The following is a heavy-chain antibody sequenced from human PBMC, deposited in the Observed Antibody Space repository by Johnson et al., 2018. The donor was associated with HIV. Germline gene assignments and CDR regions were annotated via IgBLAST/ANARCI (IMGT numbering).Heavy chain of an antibody. CDR2: ISSNGGST. CDR3: ARVGDGNNKNAFDI. D-gene: IGHD5-24*01. V-gene: IGHV3-64*01. J-gene: IGHJ3*02. Sequence: EVQLVESGGGVVQPGGSLRLSCAASGFTFSSYGMHWVRQAPGKGLEYVSSISSNGGSTYYANSVKGRFTISRDNSKNTLYLQMGSLRAEDMAVYYCARVGDGNNKNAFDIWGQGTMVTVSS. CDR1: GFTFSSYG.